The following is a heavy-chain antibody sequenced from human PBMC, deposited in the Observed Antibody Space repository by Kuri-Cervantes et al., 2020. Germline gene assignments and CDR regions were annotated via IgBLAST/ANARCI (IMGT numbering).Heavy chain of an antibody. CDR2: IYYSGST. J-gene: IGHJ4*02. D-gene: IGHD5-18*01. CDR3: ARDRLAMVV. CDR1: GYSISSGYY. V-gene: IGHV4-38-2*02. Sequence: SETLSLTCTVSGYSISSGYYWGWIRQPPGKGLEWIGSIYYSGSTYYNPSLKSRVTMSVDSSKNQFSLKLTSVTAADTAVYYCARDRLAMVVWGQGALVTVSS.